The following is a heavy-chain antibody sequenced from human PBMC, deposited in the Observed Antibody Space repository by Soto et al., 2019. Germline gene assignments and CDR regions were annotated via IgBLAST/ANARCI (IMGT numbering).Heavy chain of an antibody. CDR3: GRSILTGYYGLGY. J-gene: IGHJ4*02. CDR1: GFTVSSSF. Sequence: GGSLRLSCAASGFTVSSSFISWVRQAPGKGLEWVSIYYSGGSTYYADSVKGRFSISGDNFENTLYLQINSLRAEDTAVYYCGRSILTGYYGLGYWGQGTLVTVSS. V-gene: IGHV3-53*01. CDR2: YYSGGST. D-gene: IGHD3-9*01.